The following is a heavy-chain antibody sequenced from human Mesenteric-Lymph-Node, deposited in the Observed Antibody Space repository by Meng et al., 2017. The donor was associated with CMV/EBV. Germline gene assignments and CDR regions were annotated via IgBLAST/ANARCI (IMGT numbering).Heavy chain of an antibody. CDR2: ISSSSSTI. J-gene: IGHJ4*02. CDR3: ARTGYTYDY. D-gene: IGHD5-18*01. Sequence: GESLKISCAASGFTFSSYSMNWVRQAPGKGLEWVSYISSSSSTIYYADSVKGRFTISRDNAKNSLYLQMSSLRAEDTAVYYCARTGYTYDYWGQGTLVTVSS. V-gene: IGHV3-48*04. CDR1: GFTFSSYS.